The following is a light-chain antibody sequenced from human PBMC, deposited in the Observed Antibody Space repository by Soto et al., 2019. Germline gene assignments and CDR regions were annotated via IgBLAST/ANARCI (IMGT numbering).Light chain of an antibody. CDR2: AAS. CDR1: LPISNY. V-gene: IGKV1-27*01. Sequence: HMTQCPSYVSASVGYTVTIIRRAILPISNYLAWYQQKQGKIPNPLIYAASTLQAGVPSRFRGSGYGTDFNLTISSLQTEDAAAYYCQKYNSAPLTFGGGTKVDIK. CDR3: QKYNSAPLT. J-gene: IGKJ4*01.